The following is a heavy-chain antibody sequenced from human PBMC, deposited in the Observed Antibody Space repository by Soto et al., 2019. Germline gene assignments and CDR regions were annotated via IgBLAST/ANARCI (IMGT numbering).Heavy chain of an antibody. CDR1: GYTFTSYG. CDR2: INPDNGDT. J-gene: IGHJ3*02. V-gene: IGHV1-3*01. CDR3: ARDDGDRAFDI. Sequence: QVQFVQSGAEVKEPGASVKVSCKASGYTFTSYGLHWVRQAPGQSLEWMGWINPDNGDTKHSQTFQGRVTITRDTSASTAYMELRSLRYEDTAVYYCARDDGDRAFDIWGQGTTVTVSS. D-gene: IGHD2-21*01.